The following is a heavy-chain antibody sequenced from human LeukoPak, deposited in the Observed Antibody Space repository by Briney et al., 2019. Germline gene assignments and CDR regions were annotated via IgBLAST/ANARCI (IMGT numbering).Heavy chain of an antibody. CDR2: FSGHTGDT. CDR1: GFSFSSYA. D-gene: IGHD2-21*02. J-gene: IGHJ4*02. V-gene: IGHV3-23*01. Sequence: GGSLRLSCAASGFSFSSYAMSWVRQVPGKGLEWLSSFSGHTGDTYYADSVKGRFTISRDNSKNTLYLQMNSLRAEDTAVYYCAKGPPYCGGDCSHFDYWGQGTLVTVSS. CDR3: AKGPPYCGGDCSHFDY.